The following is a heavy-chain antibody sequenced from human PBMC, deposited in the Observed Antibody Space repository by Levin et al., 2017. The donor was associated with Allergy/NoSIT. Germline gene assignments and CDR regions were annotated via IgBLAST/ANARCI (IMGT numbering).Heavy chain of an antibody. V-gene: IGHV3-23*01. CDR1: GFTFSSYA. J-gene: IGHJ6*02. CDR2: ISGSGGST. CDR3: AKDNYDSSGYYLYYYYYYGMDV. Sequence: GGSLRLSCAASGFTFSSYAMSWVRQAPGKGLEWVSAISGSGGSTYYADSVKGRFTISRDNSKTTLYLQMNSLRAEDTAVYYCAKDNYDSSGYYLYYYYYYGMDVWGQGTTVTVSS. D-gene: IGHD3-22*01.